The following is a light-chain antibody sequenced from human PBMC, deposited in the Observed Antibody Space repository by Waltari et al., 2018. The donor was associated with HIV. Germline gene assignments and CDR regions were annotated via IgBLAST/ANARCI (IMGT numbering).Light chain of an antibody. CDR3: QQYTSYCT. CDR2: KAS. J-gene: IGKJ2*01. Sequence: DIQMTQSPSTLSASVGYRVTISCRASQSISTWLAWYQQKPGKAPNLLIYKASSLESGVPSRFSGSGSGTEFTLTISNLQPDDSATYYCQQYTSYCTFGQGTKLEIK. V-gene: IGKV1-5*03. CDR1: QSISTW.